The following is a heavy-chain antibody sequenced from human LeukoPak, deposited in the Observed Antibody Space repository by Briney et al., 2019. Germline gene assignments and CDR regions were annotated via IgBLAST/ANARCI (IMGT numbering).Heavy chain of an antibody. CDR1: GFTFSSYG. CDR2: ISYDGSNK. D-gene: IGHD6-19*01. Sequence: GGSLRLSCAASGFTFSSYGMHWVRQAPGKGLEWVAVISYDGSNKYYADSVKGRFTISRDNSKNTLYLQMNSLRAEDTAVYYCAKDRGYSSGWYFWLPDYWGQGTLVTVSS. CDR3: AKDRGYSSGWYFWLPDY. V-gene: IGHV3-30*18. J-gene: IGHJ4*02.